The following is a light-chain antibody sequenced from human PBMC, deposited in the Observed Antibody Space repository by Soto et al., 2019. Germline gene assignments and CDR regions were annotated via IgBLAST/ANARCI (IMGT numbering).Light chain of an antibody. J-gene: IGKJ5*01. CDR3: MQSTQLPPT. CDR1: HSLLHITGETF. CDR2: EVS. Sequence: DVVMTQSPLSLSVTPGQPAFFSCKGIHSLLHITGETFLFWYLQKPGQSPQLLIYEVSTRVSGVPDRFSGSGSGTDFTLEISRVETDDVGIYYCMQSTQLPPTFGQGTRLEVK. V-gene: IGKV2D-29*02.